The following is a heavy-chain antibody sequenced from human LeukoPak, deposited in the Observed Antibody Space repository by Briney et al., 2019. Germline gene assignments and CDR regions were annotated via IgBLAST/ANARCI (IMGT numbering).Heavy chain of an antibody. Sequence: SETLSLTCAVYGGSFSGYHWSWIRQPPGKGLEWIGEINHSGSTNYNPSLKSRVTISVDTSKNQFSLKLSSVTAADTAVYYCAKWGGSGSSYYYYYYGMNVWGKGTTVTVSS. CDR1: GGSFSGYH. D-gene: IGHD3-10*01. V-gene: IGHV4-34*01. CDR2: INHSGST. CDR3: AKWGGSGSSYYYYYYGMNV. J-gene: IGHJ6*04.